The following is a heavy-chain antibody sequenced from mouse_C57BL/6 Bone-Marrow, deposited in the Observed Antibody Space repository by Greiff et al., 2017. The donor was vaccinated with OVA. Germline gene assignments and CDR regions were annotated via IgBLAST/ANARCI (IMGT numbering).Heavy chain of an antibody. CDR3: ARTYGSSWAWFAY. D-gene: IGHD1-1*01. CDR2: FHPYNDDT. V-gene: IGHV1-47*01. Sequence: VKLVESGAELVKPGASVKMSCKASGYTFTTYPIEWMKQNHGKSLEWIGNFHPYNDDTKYNEKFKGKATLTVEKSSSTVYLELSRLTSDDSAVYYCARTYGSSWAWFAYWGQGTLVTVSA. J-gene: IGHJ3*01. CDR1: GYTFTTYP.